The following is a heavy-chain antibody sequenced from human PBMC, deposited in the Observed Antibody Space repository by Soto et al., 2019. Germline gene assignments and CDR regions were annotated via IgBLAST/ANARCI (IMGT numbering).Heavy chain of an antibody. CDR2: IYYSGST. CDR3: VPSNWFDP. V-gene: IGHV4-39*01. Sequence: SETLSLTCTVSGGSISSSSYYWGWIRQPPGKGLEWIGSIYYSGSTYYKPSLKSRVTISVDTSKNQFSLKLSSVTAADTAVYYCVPSNWFDPWGQGTLVTVSS. CDR1: GGSISSSSYY. J-gene: IGHJ5*02.